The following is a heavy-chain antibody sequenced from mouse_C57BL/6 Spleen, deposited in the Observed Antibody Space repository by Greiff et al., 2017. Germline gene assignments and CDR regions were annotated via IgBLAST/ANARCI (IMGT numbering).Heavy chain of an antibody. CDR2: INPNNGGT. J-gene: IGHJ2*01. CDR3: ASSGGYYYFDY. V-gene: IGHV1-22*01. D-gene: IGHD2-3*01. Sequence: VQLQQSGPELVKPGASVKMSCKASGYTFTAYNMHWVKQSPGQSLEWIGYINPNNGGTSYNQKFKCKATLTVTKSSSPAYLELRSLTSEDSAVEDCASSGGYYYFDYWGQGTTLTVSS. CDR1: GYTFTAYN.